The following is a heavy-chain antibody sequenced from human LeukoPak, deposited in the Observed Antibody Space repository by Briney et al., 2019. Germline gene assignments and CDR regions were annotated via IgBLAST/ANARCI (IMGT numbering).Heavy chain of an antibody. D-gene: IGHD6-13*01. CDR2: INAGNGNT. V-gene: IGHV1-3*01. Sequence: GVSVKVSCKASGYTFTSYAMHWVRQAPGQRLEWMGWINAGNGNTKYSQKFQGRVTITRDTSASTAYMELSSLRSEDTAVYYCARDLGQQLLVFGYWGQGTLVTVSS. J-gene: IGHJ4*02. CDR3: ARDLGQQLLVFGY. CDR1: GYTFTSYA.